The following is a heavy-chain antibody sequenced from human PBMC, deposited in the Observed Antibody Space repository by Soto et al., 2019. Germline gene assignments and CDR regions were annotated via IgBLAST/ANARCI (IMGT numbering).Heavy chain of an antibody. D-gene: IGHD1-26*01. CDR1: GFTFSSYA. CDR3: MSGDRSIYYFDY. CDR2: ISYDGSNK. Sequence: QVQLVESGGGVVQPGRSLRLSCAASGFTFSSYAMHWVRQAPGKGLEWVAVISYDGSNKYYADSVKGRFTISRDNSKNTLYLQMNSLRAEDTAVYYCMSGDRSIYYFDYWGQGTLVTVSP. J-gene: IGHJ4*02. V-gene: IGHV3-30-3*01.